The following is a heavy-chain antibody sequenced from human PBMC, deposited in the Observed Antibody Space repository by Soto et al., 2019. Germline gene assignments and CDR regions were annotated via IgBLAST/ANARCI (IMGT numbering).Heavy chain of an antibody. CDR3: AKDRGALRWSEEHYYFDY. J-gene: IGHJ4*02. CDR2: IFYDGTTK. Sequence: GGSLRLSCAASGFTFSSYGMHWVRQAPGKGLEWVAVIFYDGTTKFYADSMKGRFTISRDNSKNTLFLQMNSLRAEDTAVYYCAKDRGALRWSEEHYYFDYWGQGTLVTVSS. D-gene: IGHD4-17*01. V-gene: IGHV3-30*18. CDR1: GFTFSSYG.